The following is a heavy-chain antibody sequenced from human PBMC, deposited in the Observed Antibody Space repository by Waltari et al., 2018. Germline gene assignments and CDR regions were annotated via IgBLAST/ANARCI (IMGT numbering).Heavy chain of an antibody. CDR3: ARGVTTVEY. V-gene: IGHV3-7*04. D-gene: IGHD2-21*02. Sequence: EVQLVESGGGLVQPGGSLSLSCSGSGFTFTNQWMSWVRQAPGKGPEWVASIKQDGSEKYYVDSMKGRFTISRDNAKNSLSLQMDSLRAEDTAVYFCARGVTTVEYWGQGTLVTVSS. CDR2: IKQDGSEK. CDR1: GFTFTNQW. J-gene: IGHJ4*02.